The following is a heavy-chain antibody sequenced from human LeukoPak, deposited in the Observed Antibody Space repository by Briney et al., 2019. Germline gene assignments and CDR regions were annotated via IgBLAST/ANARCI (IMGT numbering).Heavy chain of an antibody. J-gene: IGHJ4*02. CDR2: IYHDGST. Sequence: GGSLRLSCAASGFTVSINYMTWVRQAPGKGLEWVSVIYHDGSTYYADSVKSRFTISRDNAKNSLFLQMDGLRVDDTAVYFCARDGRGGHNDFWGQGTLITVSS. D-gene: IGHD4-23*01. CDR3: ARDGRGGHNDF. CDR1: GFTVSINY. V-gene: IGHV3-66*01.